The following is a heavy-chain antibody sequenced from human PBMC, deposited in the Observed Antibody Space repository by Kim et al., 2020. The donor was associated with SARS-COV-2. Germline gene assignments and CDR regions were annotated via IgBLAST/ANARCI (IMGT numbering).Heavy chain of an antibody. D-gene: IGHD6-19*01. V-gene: IGHV3-66*01. CDR2: LHGSGGA. CDR3: ARVQPWLVPVDY. Sequence: GGSLRLSCSASGISVTDSYMSWVRQAPGKRLEWVLVLHGSGGAYYADSVKDRFKISSDTSQNTVYLHMSSLRVEDTAVCYCARVQPWLVPVDYWGQGT. J-gene: IGHJ4*02. CDR1: GISVTDSY.